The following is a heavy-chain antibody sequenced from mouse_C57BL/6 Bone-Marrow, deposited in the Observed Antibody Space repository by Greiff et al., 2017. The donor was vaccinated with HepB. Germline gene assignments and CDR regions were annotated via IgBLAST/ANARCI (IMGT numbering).Heavy chain of an antibody. CDR3: ARLYDGYYSWYFDV. V-gene: IGHV1-4*01. J-gene: IGHJ1*03. CDR1: GYTFTSYT. Sequence: VKVVESGAELARPGASVKMSCKASGYTFTSYTMHWVKQRPGQGLEWIGYINPSSGYTKYNQKFKDKATLTADKSSSTAYMQLSSLTSEDSAVYYCARLYDGYYSWYFDVWGTGTTVTVSS. D-gene: IGHD2-3*01. CDR2: INPSSGYT.